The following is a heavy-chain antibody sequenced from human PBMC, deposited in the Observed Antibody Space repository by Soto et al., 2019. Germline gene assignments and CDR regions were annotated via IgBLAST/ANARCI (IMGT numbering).Heavy chain of an antibody. D-gene: IGHD2-15*01. J-gene: IGHJ6*03. V-gene: IGHV3-11*01. CDR1: GFTFRDYY. CDR3: ARPGYCSGGSCYIRMAG. Sequence: ESGGGLVKPGGSLRLSCAASGFTFRDYYMTWIRQAPGKGLEWVSYISSGGSAIYYADSVKGLFTISRDNAKNSLYLQMNSLRGEDTAVYYCARPGYCSGGSCYIRMAGCGKGTTVTVSS. CDR2: ISSGGSAI.